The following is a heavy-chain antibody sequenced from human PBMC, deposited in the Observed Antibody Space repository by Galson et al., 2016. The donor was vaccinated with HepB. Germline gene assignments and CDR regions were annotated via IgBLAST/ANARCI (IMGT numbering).Heavy chain of an antibody. D-gene: IGHD6-19*01. CDR1: GFIFSEYG. CDR2: IWYDGTKT. Sequence: SLRLSCAASGFIFSEYGMHWVRQAPGKGLEWVATIWYDGTKTFYGDSVKGRFTISRDKSKNTLFLQMSSLRVDDTAVNYCSKAHWRDSRGFYKIENWGQGTLVIVSS. CDR3: SKAHWRDSRGFYKIEN. J-gene: IGHJ4*02. V-gene: IGHV3-33*03.